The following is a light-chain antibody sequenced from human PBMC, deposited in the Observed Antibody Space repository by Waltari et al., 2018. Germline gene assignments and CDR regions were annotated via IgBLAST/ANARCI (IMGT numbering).Light chain of an antibody. CDR2: AAS. CDR1: QSISSN. CDR3: QQYNSWVT. Sequence: EIVMTQSPATLSVSPGERATHSCRASQSISSNLAWYQQKPGQAPRLLIYAASTRATGIPARFSGSGSGTEFTLTISSLQSEDFVLYYCQQYNSWVTFGGGTKVEIK. J-gene: IGKJ4*01. V-gene: IGKV3-15*01.